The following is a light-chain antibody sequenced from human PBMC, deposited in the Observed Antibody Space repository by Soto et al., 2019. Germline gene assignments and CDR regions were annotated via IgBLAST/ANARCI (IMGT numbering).Light chain of an antibody. CDR1: QSVSSY. J-gene: IGKJ5*01. V-gene: IGKV3-11*01. Sequence: IFLTQSASTLSLSTGVRVPLCCRASQSVSSYLAWYQQKPGQAPRLLIYDASNRATGIPARFSGSGSGTDFTLTISSLEPEDFAVYYCQQRSNWPITFGQGTRLEIK. CDR2: DAS. CDR3: QQRSNWPIT.